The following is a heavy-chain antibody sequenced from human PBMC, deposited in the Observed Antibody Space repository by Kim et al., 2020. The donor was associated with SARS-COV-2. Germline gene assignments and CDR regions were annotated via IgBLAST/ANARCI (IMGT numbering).Heavy chain of an antibody. V-gene: IGHV3-33*08. D-gene: IGHD4-17*01. CDR3: ARDLDTGSVTTRDWFDP. J-gene: IGHJ5*02. CDR1: GFTFSSYG. Sequence: GGSLRLSCAASGFTFSSYGMHWVRQAPGKGLEWVAVIWYDGSNKYYADSVKGRFTISRDNSKNTLYLQMNSLRAEDTAVYYCARDLDTGSVTTRDWFDPWGQGTLVTVSS. CDR2: IWYDGSNK.